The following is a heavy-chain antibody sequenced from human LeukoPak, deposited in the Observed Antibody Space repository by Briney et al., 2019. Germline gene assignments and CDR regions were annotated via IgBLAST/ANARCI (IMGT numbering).Heavy chain of an antibody. CDR1: GFSFSDSA. CDR2: IRNKANNHAT. V-gene: IGHV3-73*01. J-gene: IGHJ5*01. CDR3: ARHGYSGSYCDS. D-gene: IGHD1-26*01. Sequence: GGSLRLSCAASGFSFSDSAIHWVRQAPGKGLEWLGRIRNKANNHATVYAASVIGRFTISRDDSENTAYLQMNSLKIEDTAVYYCARHGYSGSYCDSWGQGTLVTVSA.